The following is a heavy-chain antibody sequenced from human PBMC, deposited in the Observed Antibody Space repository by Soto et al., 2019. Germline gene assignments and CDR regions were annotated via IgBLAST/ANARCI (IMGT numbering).Heavy chain of an antibody. V-gene: IGHV3-7*03. Sequence: PGGSLRLSCAASGFTFINYWMSWVRQAPGKGLEWVANIKQDGGEKYYVDSVKGRFTISRDNAKNSLYLQMNSLRAEDTAVCYCARTKANKWFDPWGQGTLVTVSS. J-gene: IGHJ5*02. D-gene: IGHD1-26*01. CDR2: IKQDGGEK. CDR3: ARTKANKWFDP. CDR1: GFTFINYW.